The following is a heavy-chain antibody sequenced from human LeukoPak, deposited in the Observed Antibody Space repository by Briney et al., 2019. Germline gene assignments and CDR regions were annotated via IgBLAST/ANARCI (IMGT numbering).Heavy chain of an antibody. CDR2: ISSSSSYI. CDR3: ARLEGDEDDH. V-gene: IGHV3-21*01. Sequence: PGGSLRLSCAASGFTFSSYSMNWVRQAPGKGLEWVSSISSSSSYIYYADSVKGRLTISRDNAKNSLYLQMNSLRAEDTAVYYCARLEGDEDDHWGQGTLVTVSS. CDR1: GFTFSSYS. J-gene: IGHJ4*02. D-gene: IGHD1-1*01.